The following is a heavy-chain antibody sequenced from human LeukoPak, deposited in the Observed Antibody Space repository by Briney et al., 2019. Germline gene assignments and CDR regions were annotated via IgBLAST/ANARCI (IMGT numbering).Heavy chain of an antibody. Sequence: ASVKVSCKASGYTFTSYGISWVRQAPGQGLEWMGWISAYNGNTNYAQKLQGRVTMTTDTSTSTAYMELRSLRSDDTAVYYCARVLSGAYYYGSGSYYNAGAFDIWGQGTMVTVSS. J-gene: IGHJ3*02. D-gene: IGHD3-10*01. CDR2: ISAYNGNT. V-gene: IGHV1-18*01. CDR1: GYTFTSYG. CDR3: ARVLSGAYYYGSGSYYNAGAFDI.